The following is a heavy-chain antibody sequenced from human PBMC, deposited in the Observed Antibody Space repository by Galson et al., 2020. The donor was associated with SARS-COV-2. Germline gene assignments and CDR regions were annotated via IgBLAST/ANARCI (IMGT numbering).Heavy chain of an antibody. CDR3: ARGAEERRIIVVVPYYYTYMDV. CDR1: GGSFRGYY. J-gene: IGHJ6*03. D-gene: IGHD2-15*01. CDR2: INHRGST. Sequence: SETLSLTCAVYGGSFRGYYWTWIRQSPEKGLEWIGEINHRGSTNYNPSLKSRVAISVDTSKNQFTLSLSSVTAADTAVYYCARGAEERRIIVVVPYYYTYMDVWGRGTTVTVAS. V-gene: IGHV4-34*01.